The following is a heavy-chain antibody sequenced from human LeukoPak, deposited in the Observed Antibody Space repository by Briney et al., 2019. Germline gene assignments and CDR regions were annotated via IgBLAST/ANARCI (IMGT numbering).Heavy chain of an antibody. J-gene: IGHJ1*01. CDR1: GFTFSDYA. Sequence: GGSLRLSCTVSGFTFSDYAMHWLRQAPGKGLEWVAMISYNGVRKDYADSMEGRFTISRDNSKNTLYLQITTLRTEDTAVYYCARDPSGDYDSDGPVFYLTSGGQGTLVTVS. V-gene: IGHV3-30-3*01. CDR2: ISYNGVRK. CDR3: ARDPSGDYDSDGPVFYLTS. D-gene: IGHD3-22*01.